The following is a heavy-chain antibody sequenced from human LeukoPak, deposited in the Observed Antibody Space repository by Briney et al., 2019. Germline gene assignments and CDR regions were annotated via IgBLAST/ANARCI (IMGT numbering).Heavy chain of an antibody. Sequence: GGSLRLSCAASGFTFSSYSMNWVRQAPGKGLEWVSYISSSSSTIYYADSVKGRFTISRDNAKNSLYLQMNSLRAEDTAVYYCARSANYGGNSGGGYWGQGTLVTVSS. CDR1: GFTFSSYS. J-gene: IGHJ4*02. V-gene: IGHV3-48*01. CDR3: ARSANYGGNSGGGY. D-gene: IGHD4-17*01. CDR2: ISSSSSTI.